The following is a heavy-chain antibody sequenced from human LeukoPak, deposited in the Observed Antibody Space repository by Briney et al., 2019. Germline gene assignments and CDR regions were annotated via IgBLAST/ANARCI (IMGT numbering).Heavy chain of an antibody. V-gene: IGHV1-46*01. Sequence: ASVKVSCKAFGYTFTRYYMHWVRQAPGQGPEWMGVISPSGGSTTYAQKFQGRVTLTRDMSTSTDYLELSSLRSEDTAVYYCARGYDTWRLSWFDPWGQGTLVTVSS. D-gene: IGHD3-22*01. CDR1: GYTFTRYY. CDR3: ARGYDTWRLSWFDP. J-gene: IGHJ5*02. CDR2: ISPSGGST.